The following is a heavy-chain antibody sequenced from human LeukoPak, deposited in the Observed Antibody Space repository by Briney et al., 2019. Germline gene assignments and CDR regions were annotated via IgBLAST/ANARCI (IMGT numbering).Heavy chain of an antibody. J-gene: IGHJ4*02. CDR2: ISWNSGSI. V-gene: IGHV3-9*01. CDR3: AKDISPPSYDSSGLDY. D-gene: IGHD3-22*01. Sequence: GGSLRLSCAASGFTFDDYAMHWVRHAPGKGLEWVSGISWNSGSIRYADSVKGRFTISRDNAKNSLYLQMDSLRAEDTALYYRAKDISPPSYDSSGLDYWGQGTLVTVSS. CDR1: GFTFDDYA.